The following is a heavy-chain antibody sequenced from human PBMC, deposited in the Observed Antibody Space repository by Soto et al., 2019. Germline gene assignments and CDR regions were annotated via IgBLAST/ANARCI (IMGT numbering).Heavy chain of an antibody. CDR2: IYYSGNT. V-gene: IGHV4-59*01. Sequence: QVQLQESGPRLVKPSETLSLTCTVSGDSIRGYYWSWIRQPPGKGLQWVGYIYYSGNTNYNPSLKGRVTMSVDTSKNQCSLQVSSVTAADTAVYVCAKDRRTDAEGYTFDYWGQGALVTVSS. D-gene: IGHD2-15*01. CDR3: AKDRRTDAEGYTFDY. CDR1: GDSIRGYY. J-gene: IGHJ4*02.